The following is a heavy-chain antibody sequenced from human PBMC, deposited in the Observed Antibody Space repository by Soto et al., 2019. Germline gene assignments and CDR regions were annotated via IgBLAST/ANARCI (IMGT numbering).Heavy chain of an antibody. D-gene: IGHD2-15*01. J-gene: IGHJ3*02. CDR3: ARSPAYCSGGSCYVGAFDI. V-gene: IGHV4-30-2*01. CDR1: GGSISSGGYS. CDR2: IYHSWST. Sequence: QLKLQESGSGLVKPSQTLSLTCAVSGGSISSGGYSWSWIRQPPGKALEWLGYIYHSWSTNYNPYFKRRVTISVFRSKNQFSLKLSSVTAADTAVYYWARSPAYCSGGSCYVGAFDICGQGTMGTVSS.